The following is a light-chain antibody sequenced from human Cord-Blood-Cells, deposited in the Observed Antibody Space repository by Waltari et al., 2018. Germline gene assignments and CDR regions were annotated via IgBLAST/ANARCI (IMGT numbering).Light chain of an antibody. V-gene: IGKV1-39*01. CDR3: QQSYSTPQT. CDR2: AAS. CDR1: QSISSY. J-gene: IGKJ1*01. Sequence: DIQITQSPSSLSASVGATDTLTCRASQSISSYLNWYQQKPGKAPKLLIYAASSLQSGVPSRFSGSGSGTDFTLTISSLQPEDFATYYCQQSYSTPQTFGQGTKVEIK.